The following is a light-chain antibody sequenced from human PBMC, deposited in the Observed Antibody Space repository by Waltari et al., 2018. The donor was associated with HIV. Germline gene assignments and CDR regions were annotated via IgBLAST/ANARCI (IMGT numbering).Light chain of an antibody. CDR2: DVS. V-gene: IGLV2-14*01. Sequence: QSALTQPASVSGSPGQSITLSCPGTSSDVGSYNFVSWYQQHPGKAPKLMIYDVSHRPSGVSNRFSGSKSGNTASLTISGLQAEDEADYYCSSYTSSNTHVIFGGGTKLTVL. CDR3: SSYTSSNTHVI. CDR1: SSDVGSYNF. J-gene: IGLJ2*01.